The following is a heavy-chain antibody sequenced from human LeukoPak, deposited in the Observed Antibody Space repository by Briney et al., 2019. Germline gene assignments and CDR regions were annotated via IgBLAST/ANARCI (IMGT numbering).Heavy chain of an antibody. Sequence: KTSETLSLTCTVSGGSISSYYWSWIRQPPGKGLEWIGYIYYSGSTNYKSSLKSRVTISVDTSKNQFSLKLSSVTAADTAVYYCARASDSGYSSSWTEKYYFDYWGQGTLVTVSS. CDR3: ARASDSGYSSSWTEKYYFDY. D-gene: IGHD6-13*01. CDR2: IYYSGST. V-gene: IGHV4-59*01. J-gene: IGHJ4*02. CDR1: GGSISSYY.